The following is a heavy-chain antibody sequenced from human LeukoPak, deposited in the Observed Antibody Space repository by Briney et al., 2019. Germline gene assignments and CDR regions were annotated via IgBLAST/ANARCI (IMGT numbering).Heavy chain of an antibody. J-gene: IGHJ4*02. V-gene: IGHV3-11*01. CDR2: IRSGATTI. D-gene: IGHD4-17*01. CDR3: ARSWRVYGDYFY. Sequence: KAGGSLTLSCEASGFSFSDYYMSWIRQPPGKGLEWIAYIRSGATTIYYADSVKGRFTISRDDAKNSLFLQMNSLRAEDTAIYYCARSWRVYGDYFYWGQGTLVTVSS. CDR1: GFSFSDYY.